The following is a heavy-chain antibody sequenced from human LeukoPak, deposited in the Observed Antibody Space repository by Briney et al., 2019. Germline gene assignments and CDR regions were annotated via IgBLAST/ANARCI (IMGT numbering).Heavy chain of an antibody. CDR1: GYAFTSYD. J-gene: IGHJ4*02. CDR3: ARGAWTSSFDY. CDR2: MNPNSGNT. V-gene: IGHV1-8*01. Sequence: GASVKVSCKASGYAFTSYDINWVRQATGQGLEGMGWMNPNSGNTDYAQKFQGRVAMTRDTSTSTVYMELSSLRSEDTAVYYCARGAWTSSFDYWGQGTLVTVSS. D-gene: IGHD6-6*01.